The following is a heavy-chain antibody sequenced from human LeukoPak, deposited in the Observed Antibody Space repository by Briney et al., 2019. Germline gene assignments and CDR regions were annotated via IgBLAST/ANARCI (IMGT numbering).Heavy chain of an antibody. Sequence: SETVSLTCTVSGGSISSYYWSWIRQPPGKGLEWIGYIYYSGSTNYNPSLKSRVTISVDTSKNQFSLKLSSVTAADTAVYYCARLPGIAAAGPAFDIWGQGTTVPVSS. CDR2: IYYSGST. D-gene: IGHD6-13*01. J-gene: IGHJ3*02. V-gene: IGHV4-59*08. CDR3: ARLPGIAAAGPAFDI. CDR1: GGSISSYY.